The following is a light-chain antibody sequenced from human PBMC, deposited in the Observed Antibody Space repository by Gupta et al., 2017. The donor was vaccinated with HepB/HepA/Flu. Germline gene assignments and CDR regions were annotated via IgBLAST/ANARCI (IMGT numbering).Light chain of an antibody. Sequence: EIVLTHSPPTLSLSPGESATRSCRASQSVSSYLSWYQQKPVQPPRLVIYDASNRATGSPPRFRGRGAWTDFTLTISGLESEDFSGYYCQQRSNLLTFGGGTKVEIK. CDR2: DAS. CDR3: QQRSNLLT. CDR1: QSVSSY. J-gene: IGKJ4*01. V-gene: IGKV3-11*01.